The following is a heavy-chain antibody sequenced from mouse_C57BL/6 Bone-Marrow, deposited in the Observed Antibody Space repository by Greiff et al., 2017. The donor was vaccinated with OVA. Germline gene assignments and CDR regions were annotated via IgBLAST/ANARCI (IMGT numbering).Heavy chain of an antibody. CDR2: ISGGGGNT. D-gene: IGHD1-1*01. V-gene: IGHV5-9*01. CDR3: ARRPNYYGSSYGYFDY. CDR1: GFTFSSYT. Sequence: DVHLVESGGGLVKPGGSLKLSCAASGFTFSSYTMSWVRQTPEKRLEWVATISGGGGNTYYPDSVKGRFTISRDNAKNTLYLQMSSLRSEDTALYYCARRPNYYGSSYGYFDYWGQGTTLTVSS. J-gene: IGHJ2*01.